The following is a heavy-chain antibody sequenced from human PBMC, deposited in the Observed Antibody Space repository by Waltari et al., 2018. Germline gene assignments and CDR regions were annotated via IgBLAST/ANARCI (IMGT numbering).Heavy chain of an antibody. D-gene: IGHD2-2*01. CDR3: ARAYASGDDAFDL. CDR2: VYPGDSDT. J-gene: IGHJ3*01. V-gene: IGHV5-51*01. Sequence: EVQLVQSGAEVKKPGESLKISCKGSGYRFTNYWIGWVRQMPGNGREWMGVVYPGDSDTGDSQSFQGQVTMSADKSISTAYMQWSSLRASDTAMYYCARAYASGDDAFDLWGQGTVVTVSS. CDR1: GYRFTNYW.